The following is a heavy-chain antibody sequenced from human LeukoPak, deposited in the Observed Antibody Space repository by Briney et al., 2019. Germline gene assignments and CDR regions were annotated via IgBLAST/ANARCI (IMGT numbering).Heavy chain of an antibody. CDR2: INHSGSN. D-gene: IGHD3-3*01. J-gene: IGHJ5*02. CDR1: GGSFSGYY. Sequence: SETLSLTCAVYGGSFSGYYWSWIRQPPGKGLEGIGEINHSGSNNYNPSLKSRVTISVKTSKKQFSLKLSCVTAADTGVYYCARGRITIFGVVSRVSWFDPWGQGTLVTVSS. V-gene: IGHV4-34*01. CDR3: ARGRITIFGVVSRVSWFDP.